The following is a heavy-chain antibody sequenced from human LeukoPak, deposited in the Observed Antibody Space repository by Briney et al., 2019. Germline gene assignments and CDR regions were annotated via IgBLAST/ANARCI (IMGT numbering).Heavy chain of an antibody. J-gene: IGHJ4*02. D-gene: IGHD2-15*01. CDR2: ISGNSQYI. Sequence: GGSLRLSCATSGFTFSAFSMIWVRQAPGKGLEWVSSISGNSQYIVYADSLKGRFTISRDNAKSSLYLQINSLRAEDTAVYYCARDHTDPYCSGGSRYFDYWGQGTLVTVSS. CDR1: GFTFSAFS. V-gene: IGHV3-21*04. CDR3: ARDHTDPYCSGGSRYFDY.